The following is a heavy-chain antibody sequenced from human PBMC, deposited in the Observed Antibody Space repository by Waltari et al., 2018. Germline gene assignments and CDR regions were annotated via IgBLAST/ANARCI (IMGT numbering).Heavy chain of an antibody. D-gene: IGHD2-2*01. CDR3: AIVPAAMNYYYYYMGV. V-gene: IGHV1-69*14. CDR2: IIPIFGTA. CDR1: GGTFSSSA. J-gene: IGHJ6*03. Sequence: QVQLVQSGAEVKKHGSSVKVSCKASGGTFSSSAISWVRQAPGQGLEWMGGIIPIFGTANYAQKCRGRVTITGDKATSTAYREMSSLRSGDAAVEYCAIVPAAMNYYYYYMGVWGKGTTVTVSS.